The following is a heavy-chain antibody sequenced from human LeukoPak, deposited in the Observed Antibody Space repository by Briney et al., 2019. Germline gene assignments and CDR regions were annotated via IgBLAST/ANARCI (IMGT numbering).Heavy chain of an antibody. CDR1: GYTFTGYY. Sequence: GASVKVSCKASGYTFTGYYMHWVRQAPGQGLEWMGWINPNSGGTNYAQKFQGRVTMTRDTSISTAYMELSRLRSDDTAVYYCAREWTYSYGPFGYWGQGTLVTVSS. V-gene: IGHV1-2*02. CDR3: AREWTYSYGPFGY. CDR2: INPNSGGT. J-gene: IGHJ4*02. D-gene: IGHD5-18*01.